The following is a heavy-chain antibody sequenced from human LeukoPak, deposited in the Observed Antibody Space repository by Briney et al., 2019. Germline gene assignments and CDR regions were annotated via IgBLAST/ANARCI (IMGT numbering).Heavy chain of an antibody. CDR2: IYTSGST. CDR3: ATVFRGIAAALWYFDY. D-gene: IGHD6-13*01. V-gene: IGHV4-61*02. Sequence: SETLSLTCTVSGGSISSGSYYWSWIRQPAGKGLEWIGRIYTSGSTNYNPSLKSRVTISVDTSKKQFSLKLSSVTAADTAVYYCATVFRGIAAALWYFDYWGQGTLVTVSS. J-gene: IGHJ4*02. CDR1: GGSISSGSYY.